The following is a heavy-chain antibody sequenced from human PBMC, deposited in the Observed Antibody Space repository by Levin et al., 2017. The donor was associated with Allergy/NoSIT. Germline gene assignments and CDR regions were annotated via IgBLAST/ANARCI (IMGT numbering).Heavy chain of an antibody. D-gene: IGHD3/OR15-3a*01. V-gene: IGHV4-4*07. Sequence: PSETLSLTCTVSGVSISSYFWSWVRQPAGNGLEYIGRIFASGSTIYNPSLKSRVTMSADTSKNQFSLQLTSMTAADPAVYYCARVGYGREDWWGQGTLVTVSS. CDR2: IFASGST. J-gene: IGHJ4*02. CDR3: ARVGYGREDW. CDR1: GVSISSYF.